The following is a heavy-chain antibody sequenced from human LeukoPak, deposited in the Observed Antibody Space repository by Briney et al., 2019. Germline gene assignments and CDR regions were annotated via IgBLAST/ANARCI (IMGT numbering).Heavy chain of an antibody. J-gene: IGHJ5*02. CDR3: AREGGVVTPEFSWFDP. CDR2: IYTSGST. CDR1: GGSISSGSYY. V-gene: IGHV4-61*02. D-gene: IGHD4-23*01. Sequence: SQTLSLTCTVSGGSISSGSYYWSWIRQPAGKGLEWIGRIYTSGSTNYNPSLKSRVTISVDTSKNQFSLKLSSVTAADTAVYYCAREGGVVTPEFSWFDPWGQGTLVTVSS.